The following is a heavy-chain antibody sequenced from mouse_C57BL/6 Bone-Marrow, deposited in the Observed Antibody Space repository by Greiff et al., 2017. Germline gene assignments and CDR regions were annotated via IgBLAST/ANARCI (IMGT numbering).Heavy chain of an antibody. CDR3: ARIPITTRINYYAMDY. CDR1: GFNIKNTY. Sequence: VQLQQSVAELVRPGASVKLSCTASGFNIKNTYMHWVKQRPEQGLEWIGRIDPANGNTKYAPKFQGKATITADTSSNTDYLQLSSLTSEDTAIYYCARIPITTRINYYAMDYWGQGTSVTVSS. CDR2: IDPANGNT. V-gene: IGHV14-3*01. D-gene: IGHD1-1*01. J-gene: IGHJ4*01.